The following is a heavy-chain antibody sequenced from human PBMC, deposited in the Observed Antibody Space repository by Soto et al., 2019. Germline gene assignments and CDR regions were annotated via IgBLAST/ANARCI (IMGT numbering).Heavy chain of an antibody. Sequence: EVQLVETGGGLIQPGGSLRLSCAASGFTVSSNYMSWVRQAPGKGLEWVSVIYSGGSTYYADSVKGRFTISRDNSKNTLYLQVNILRAEDTAVYYCAGHGSSWFDGPYYGMDVWGQGTTVTVSS. D-gene: IGHD6-13*01. CDR2: IYSGGST. J-gene: IGHJ6*02. V-gene: IGHV3-53*02. CDR1: GFTVSSNY. CDR3: AGHGSSWFDGPYYGMDV.